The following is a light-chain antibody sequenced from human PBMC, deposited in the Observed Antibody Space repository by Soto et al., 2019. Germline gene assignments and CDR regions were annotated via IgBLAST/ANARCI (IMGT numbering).Light chain of an antibody. Sequence: DVQMTQSPSSLSASVGDSVTITCRASQSINNWLAWYQQKPGKAPKFLIYDASTLETGVPSRFSGSASGTEFTLTISGLQPEDVASYYCQQYDTYPLTFGGGTRVELK. CDR2: DAS. J-gene: IGKJ4*01. CDR1: QSINNW. CDR3: QQYDTYPLT. V-gene: IGKV1-5*01.